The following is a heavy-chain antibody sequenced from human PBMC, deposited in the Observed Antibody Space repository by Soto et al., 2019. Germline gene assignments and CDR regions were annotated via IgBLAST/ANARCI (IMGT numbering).Heavy chain of an antibody. D-gene: IGHD6-19*01. CDR1: GYTFTSYC. CDR3: ARDLAVAGDYYFDY. Sequence: ASVKVSCKASGYTFTSYCISWVRQSPVQGLEWMGWISAYNGNTNYAQKLQGRVTMTTDTSTSTAYMELRSLRSDDTAVYYCARDLAVAGDYYFDYWGQGTLVTVSS. V-gene: IGHV1-18*04. CDR2: ISAYNGNT. J-gene: IGHJ4*02.